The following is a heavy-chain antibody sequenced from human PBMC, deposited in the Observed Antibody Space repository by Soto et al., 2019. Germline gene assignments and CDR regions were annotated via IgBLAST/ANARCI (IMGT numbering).Heavy chain of an antibody. CDR1: GFSLSSSGVG. Sequence: QITLKESGPTLVKPTQTLTLTCTFSGFSLSSSGVGVGWIRQPPGKAPEWLALIYWDEDKRCSPSLKTRLTITKDTSTNEVVLTMTNMDPVDTGTYYCAHKGGRGAGMDVWGQGTTVTVSS. V-gene: IGHV2-5*02. J-gene: IGHJ6*02. CDR3: AHKGGRGAGMDV. D-gene: IGHD2-15*01. CDR2: IYWDEDK.